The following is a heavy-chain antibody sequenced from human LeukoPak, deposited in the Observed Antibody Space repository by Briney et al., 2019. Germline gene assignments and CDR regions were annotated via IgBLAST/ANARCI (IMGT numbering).Heavy chain of an antibody. Sequence: SETLSLTCIVSGGSITSSSYYGGWIRQPPGKALEWIGSIYYSGTTYYNPSLKSRDTISVDTSKKQLSLQLSSVTAADTAVYYCARLPYYYGSGSYGGIDYWGQGTLVTVSS. D-gene: IGHD3-10*01. CDR3: ARLPYYYGSGSYGGIDY. CDR2: IYYSGTT. J-gene: IGHJ4*02. V-gene: IGHV4-39*01. CDR1: GGSITSSSYY.